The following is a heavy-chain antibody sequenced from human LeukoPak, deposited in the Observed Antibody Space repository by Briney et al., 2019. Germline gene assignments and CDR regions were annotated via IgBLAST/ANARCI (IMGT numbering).Heavy chain of an antibody. Sequence: GESLKISCKGSGYSFTSYWIGWVRQMPGKGLEWMGRIDPSDSYTSYSPSFQGHVTISADKSISTAYLQWSSLKASDTAMYYCARRGIAAADSSLVNDYWGQGTLVTVSS. V-gene: IGHV5-10-1*01. D-gene: IGHD6-13*01. J-gene: IGHJ4*02. CDR3: ARRGIAAADSSLVNDY. CDR1: GYSFTSYW. CDR2: IDPSDSYT.